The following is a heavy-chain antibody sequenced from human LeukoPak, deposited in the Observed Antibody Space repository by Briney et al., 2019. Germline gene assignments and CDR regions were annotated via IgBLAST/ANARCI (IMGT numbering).Heavy chain of an antibody. J-gene: IGHJ6*03. D-gene: IGHD3-3*01. Sequence: ASVKVSCKASGYTFTSYGISWVRQAPGQGIEWMGWISAYNGNTNYAQKLQGRVTMTTDTSKSTAYLELRSLRSDDTAVYYCARVGYYDFWSGYYNYYYMDVWGKGTTVTVSS. CDR3: ARVGYYDFWSGYYNYYYMDV. V-gene: IGHV1-18*01. CDR2: ISAYNGNT. CDR1: GYTFTSYG.